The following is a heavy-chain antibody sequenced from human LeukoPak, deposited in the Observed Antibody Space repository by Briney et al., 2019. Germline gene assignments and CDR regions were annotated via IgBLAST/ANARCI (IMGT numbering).Heavy chain of an antibody. CDR2: INPNSGGT. CDR1: GYTFTGYY. V-gene: IGHV1-2*02. D-gene: IGHD3-10*01. Sequence: APVKVSCKASGYTFTGYYMHWVRQAPGQGLEWMGWINPNSGGTNYAQKFQGRVTMTRDTSISTAYMELSRLRSDDTAVYYCARNGITMVRGVSWFDPWGQGTLVTVSS. CDR3: ARNGITMVRGVSWFDP. J-gene: IGHJ5*02.